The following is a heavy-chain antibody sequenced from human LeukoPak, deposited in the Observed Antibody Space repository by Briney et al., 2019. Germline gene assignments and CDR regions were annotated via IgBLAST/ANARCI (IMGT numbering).Heavy chain of an antibody. Sequence: SETLSLTCTVSGDSLRSYFWSWFRQPPGEGLEWLGYVYYTGTTNHNPSLKSRVTISVDTSKNQFSLKLSSVTAADTAVYYCARAVILEWSAMNRDFYYMDVWDKGTTVTVSS. D-gene: IGHD3-3*01. CDR2: VYYTGTT. CDR3: ARAVILEWSAMNRDFYYMDV. J-gene: IGHJ6*03. V-gene: IGHV4-59*01. CDR1: GDSLRSYF.